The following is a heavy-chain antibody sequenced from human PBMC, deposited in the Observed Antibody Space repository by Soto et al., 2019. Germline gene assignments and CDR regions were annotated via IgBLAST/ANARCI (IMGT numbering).Heavy chain of an antibody. D-gene: IGHD3-9*01. CDR3: ADARGLNRYFDWLCWFDP. Sequence: QVQLVQSGAEVKKPGSSVKVSCKASGGTFSSYAISWVRQAPGQGLEWMGGIIPIFGIANYAQKFQGRVTITADESTSTAYIERGSLRSEDTDVYYCADARGLNRYFDWLCWFDPWGEGTLVTVSS. J-gene: IGHJ5*02. CDR2: IIPIFGIA. V-gene: IGHV1-69*01. CDR1: GGTFSSYA.